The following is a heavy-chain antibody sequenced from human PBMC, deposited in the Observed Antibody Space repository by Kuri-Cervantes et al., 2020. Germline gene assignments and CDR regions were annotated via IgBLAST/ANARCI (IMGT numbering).Heavy chain of an antibody. V-gene: IGHV4-39*07. CDR3: ARGRGQQLVRRPNWFDP. Sequence: GSLRLSCTVSGGSISSSSYYWGWIRQPPGKGLEWIGSIYYSGSTYYNPSLKSRVTISVDTSKDQFSLKLSSVTAADTAVYYCARGRGQQLVRRPNWFDPWGQGTLVTVSS. D-gene: IGHD6-13*01. CDR1: GGSISSSSYY. CDR2: IYYSGST. J-gene: IGHJ5*02.